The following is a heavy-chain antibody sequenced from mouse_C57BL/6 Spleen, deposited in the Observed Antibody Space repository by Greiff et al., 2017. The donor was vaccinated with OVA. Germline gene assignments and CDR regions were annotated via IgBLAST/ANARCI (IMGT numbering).Heavy chain of an antibody. J-gene: IGHJ1*03. CDR3: ARDVHFPRCG. CDR2: ISDGGSYT. V-gene: IGHV5-4*01. Sequence: EVMLVESGGGLVKPGGSLKLSCAASGFTFSSYAMSWVRQTPEKRLEWVATISDGGSYTYYPDNVKGRFTISRDNAKNKLYLQLRTLKSADTALYYWARDVHFPRCGWGTGTTGTGSS. CDR1: GFTFSSYA.